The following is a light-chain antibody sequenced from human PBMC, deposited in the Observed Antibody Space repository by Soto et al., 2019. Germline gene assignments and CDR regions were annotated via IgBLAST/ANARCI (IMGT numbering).Light chain of an antibody. J-gene: IGLJ1*01. CDR3: GSYTTTYVRI. CDR2: EVT. V-gene: IGLV2-14*01. CDR1: SSDVGRYNY. Sequence: QSALTQPTSVSGSPGQSITISCAGTSSDVGRYNYVSWYQQHPGRAPKLIIYEVTNRPSGVSDRFSGSKSGNVASLTISGLQAADEADYYCGSYTTTYVRIFGTGSK.